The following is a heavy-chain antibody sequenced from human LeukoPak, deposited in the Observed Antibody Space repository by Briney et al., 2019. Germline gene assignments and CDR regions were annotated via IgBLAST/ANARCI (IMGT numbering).Heavy chain of an antibody. J-gene: IGHJ5*02. CDR3: ARDRRSYYGSGSLS. Sequence: PGGSLRLSCAASGFTFSDYYMSWIRQAPGKGLEWVSYISSSGSTIYYADSVKGRFTIPRDNAKNSLYLQMNSLRAEDTAVYYCARDRRSYYGSGSLSWGQGTLVTVSS. D-gene: IGHD3-10*01. CDR2: ISSSGSTI. CDR1: GFTFSDYY. V-gene: IGHV3-11*01.